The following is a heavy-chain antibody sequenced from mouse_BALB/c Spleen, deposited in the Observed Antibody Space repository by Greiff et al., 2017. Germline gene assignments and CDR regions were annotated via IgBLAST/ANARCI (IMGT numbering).Heavy chain of an antibody. CDR3: AREDHGYYYAMDY. CDR2: ISSGGST. Sequence: EVMLVESGGGLVKPGGSLKLSCAASGFTFSSYAMSWVRQTPEKRLEWVASISSGGSTYYPDSVKGRFTISRDNARNILYLQMSSLRSEDTAMYYCAREDHGYYYAMDYWGQGTSVTVSS. J-gene: IGHJ4*01. CDR1: GFTFSSYA. V-gene: IGHV5-6-5*01. D-gene: IGHD2-2*01.